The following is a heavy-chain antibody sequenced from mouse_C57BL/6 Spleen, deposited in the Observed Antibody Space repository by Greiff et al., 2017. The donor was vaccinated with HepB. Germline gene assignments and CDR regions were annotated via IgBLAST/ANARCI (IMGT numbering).Heavy chain of an antibody. V-gene: IGHV1-50*01. Sequence: QVQLQQPGAELVKPGASVKLSCKASGYTFTSYWMQWVNQRPGQGLEWIGEIDPSDSYTNYNQKFKGKTTLTVDTSSSTAYMQLSSLTSEDSAVYDCARTLYYGSSQAMDYWGQGTTVTVSS. CDR3: ARTLYYGSSQAMDY. J-gene: IGHJ4*01. CDR1: GYTFTSYW. D-gene: IGHD1-1*01. CDR2: IDPSDSYT.